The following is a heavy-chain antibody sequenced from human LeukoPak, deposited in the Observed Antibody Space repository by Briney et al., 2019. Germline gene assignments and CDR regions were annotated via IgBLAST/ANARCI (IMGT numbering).Heavy chain of an antibody. D-gene: IGHD4-23*01. CDR1: GGSFSGYY. V-gene: IGHV4-34*01. CDR3: ARDLEILTNDYGGNSVDY. Sequence: SETLSLTCAVYGGSFSGYYWSWIRQPPGKGLEWIGEINHSGSTNYNPSLKSRVTISVDTSKNQFSLKLSSVTAADTAVYYCARDLEILTNDYGGNSVDYRGQGTLVTVSS. CDR2: INHSGST. J-gene: IGHJ4*02.